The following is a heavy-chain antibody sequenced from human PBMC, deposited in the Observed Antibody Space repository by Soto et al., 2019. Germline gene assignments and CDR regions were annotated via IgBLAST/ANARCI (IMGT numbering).Heavy chain of an antibody. Sequence: ASETLSLTCTVSGGSISSSSYYWGWIRQPPGKGLEWIGSIYYSGSTYYSPSLKSRVTISVDTSKNQFSLKLSSVTAADTAVYYCARHNGSGWSIQLFYFEFWGQGTLVTVSS. D-gene: IGHD6-19*01. CDR2: IYYSGST. V-gene: IGHV4-39*01. CDR1: GGSISSSSYY. CDR3: ARHNGSGWSIQLFYFEF. J-gene: IGHJ4*02.